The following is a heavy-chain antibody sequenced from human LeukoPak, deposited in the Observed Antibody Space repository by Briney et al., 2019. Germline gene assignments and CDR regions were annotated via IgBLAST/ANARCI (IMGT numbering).Heavy chain of an antibody. CDR2: ILVGSGNT. CDR1: GFTFTSTA. V-gene: IGHV1-58*01. CDR3: ASDPPYTSSSAW. Sequence: SVKVSCKASGFTFTSTAVQWERQARGQRLEWIGWILVGSGNTNYAQMFQERVTLTWDVSTSTAYMVLSSLRSEDTAIYYCASDPPYTSSSAWWGQGTLVTVSS. J-gene: IGHJ4*02. D-gene: IGHD2-2*01.